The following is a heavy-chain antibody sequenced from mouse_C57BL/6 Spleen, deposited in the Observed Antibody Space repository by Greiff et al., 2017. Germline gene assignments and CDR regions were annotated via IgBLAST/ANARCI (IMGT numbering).Heavy chain of an antibody. CDR2: ISSGSSTI. Sequence: EVQVVESGGGLVKPGGSLKLSCAASGFTFSDYGMHWVRQAPEKGLEWVAYISSGSSTIYYADTVKGRFTISRDNAKNTLFLQMTSLRSEDTAMYYCARTDGSSLYYAMDYWGQGTSVTVSS. D-gene: IGHD1-1*01. V-gene: IGHV5-17*01. J-gene: IGHJ4*01. CDR3: ARTDGSSLYYAMDY. CDR1: GFTFSDYG.